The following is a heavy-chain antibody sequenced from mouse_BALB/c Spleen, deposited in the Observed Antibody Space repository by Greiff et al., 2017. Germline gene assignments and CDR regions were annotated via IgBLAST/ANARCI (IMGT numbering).Heavy chain of an antibody. D-gene: IGHD2-10*02. Sequence: EVKLMESGGDLVKPGGSLKLSCAASGFTFSSFGMHWVRQAPEKGLEWVAYISSGSSTIYYADTVKGRFTISRDNPKNTLFLQMTSLRSEDTAMYYCAREYGNYPFAYWGQGTLVTVSA. J-gene: IGHJ3*01. V-gene: IGHV5-17*02. CDR1: GFTFSSFG. CDR2: ISSGSSTI. CDR3: AREYGNYPFAY.